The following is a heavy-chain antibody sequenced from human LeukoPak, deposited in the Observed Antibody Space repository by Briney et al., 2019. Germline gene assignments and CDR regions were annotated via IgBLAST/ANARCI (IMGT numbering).Heavy chain of an antibody. CDR2: IKEDGSEK. D-gene: IGHD6-6*01. CDR3: ARRGSSPRDLDY. V-gene: IGHV3-7*01. J-gene: IGHJ4*02. Sequence: GGSLRISFAAPGFTFCSFGMSWVRPGPGKGVEWVANIKEDGSEKYYVDSVRGRFTISRDNAKNSLYLQMNSLRAEDTAVYYCARRGSSPRDLDYWGQGTLVTVSS. CDR1: GFTFCSFG.